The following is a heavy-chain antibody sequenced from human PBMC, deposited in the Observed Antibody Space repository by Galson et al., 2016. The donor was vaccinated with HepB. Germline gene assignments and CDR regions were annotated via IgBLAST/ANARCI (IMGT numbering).Heavy chain of an antibody. V-gene: IGHV3-53*01. Sequence: SLRLSCAVSGFTFSNNYMSWVRQAPGKGPEWVSVTYGGETHFADSVQGRFTISTDDSKNTLYLQMSGLRAEDTALYYCVRDQNLWGQGTLVTVSS. CDR3: VRDQNL. J-gene: IGHJ4*02. CDR2: TYGGET. CDR1: GFTFSNNY.